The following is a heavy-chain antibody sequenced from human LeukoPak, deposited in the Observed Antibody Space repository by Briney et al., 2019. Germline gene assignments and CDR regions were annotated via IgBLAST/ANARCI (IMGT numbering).Heavy chain of an antibody. CDR1: GFTFSDYY. CDR2: ISSSGSTI. D-gene: IGHD2/OR15-2a*01. J-gene: IGHJ4*02. V-gene: IGHV3-11*01. CDR3: ARDLCVSDYYFDY. Sequence: GGSLRLSCAASGFTFSDYYMSWIRQAPGKGLEWVSYISSSGSTIYYADSVKGRFTISRDNAKNSLYLQMNSLRAEDTAVYYCARDLCVSDYYFDYWGQGTLVTVSS.